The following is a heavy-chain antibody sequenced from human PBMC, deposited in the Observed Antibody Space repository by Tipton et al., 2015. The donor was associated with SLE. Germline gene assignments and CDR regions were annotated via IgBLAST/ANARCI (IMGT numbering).Heavy chain of an antibody. D-gene: IGHD4-17*01. CDR2: IYSGGST. CDR1: EFTVSSNY. CDR3: ARGGNYGVEYYYGMDV. Sequence: SLRLSCAASEFTVSSNYMSWVRQALGKGLEWVSVIYSGGSTYYADSVKGRFTISRDNSKNTLYLQMNSLRAEDTAVYYCARGGNYGVEYYYGMDVWGQGTTVTVSS. V-gene: IGHV3-53*05. J-gene: IGHJ6*02.